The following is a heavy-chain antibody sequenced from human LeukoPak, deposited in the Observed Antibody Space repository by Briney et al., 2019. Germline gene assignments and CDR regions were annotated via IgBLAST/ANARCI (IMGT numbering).Heavy chain of an antibody. Sequence: ASVKVSCKASGYTFTSYYMHWVRQAPGQGLEWMGIINPSGGSTSYAQKFQGRVTMTRDTSTSTVYMELSSLRSEDTALYYCARDKSYSFYDILTGSLPDYWGQGTLVTVSS. CDR3: ARDKSYSFYDILTGSLPDY. CDR2: INPSGGST. J-gene: IGHJ4*02. CDR1: GYTFTSYY. D-gene: IGHD3-9*01. V-gene: IGHV1-46*01.